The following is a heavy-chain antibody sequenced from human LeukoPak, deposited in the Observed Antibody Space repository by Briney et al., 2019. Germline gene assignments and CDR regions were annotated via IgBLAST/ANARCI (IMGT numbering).Heavy chain of an antibody. CDR1: GFTFSSYG. CDR2: ISYDGSNK. D-gene: IGHD6-6*01. CDR3: AREASIVVRCSDY. V-gene: IGHV3-30*03. Sequence: GGSLRLSCAASGFTFSSYGMHWARQAPGKGLEWMAVISYDGSNKYSADSVKGRFTISRDNSKNTLYLQMNSLRAEDTAVYYCAREASIVVRCSDYWGQGTLVTVSS. J-gene: IGHJ4*02.